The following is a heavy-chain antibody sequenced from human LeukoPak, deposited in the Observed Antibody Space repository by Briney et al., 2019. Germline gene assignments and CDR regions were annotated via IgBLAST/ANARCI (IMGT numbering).Heavy chain of an antibody. Sequence: ASVKVSCKASGYTFTRHYFHWVRQAPGQGLEWMGWINPNSGDTNFAQKFQGRVTMTRATSISAVYMELTSLRSDDTALYYCMRGGGNSWFDYWGQGTLVSVSS. CDR3: MRGGGNSWFDY. J-gene: IGHJ4*02. V-gene: IGHV1-2*02. CDR2: INPNSGDT. CDR1: GYTFTRHY. D-gene: IGHD6-13*01.